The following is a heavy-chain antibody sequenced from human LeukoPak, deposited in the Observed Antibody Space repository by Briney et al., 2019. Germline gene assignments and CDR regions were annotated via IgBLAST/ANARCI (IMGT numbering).Heavy chain of an antibody. CDR3: ARSQGGSGSYGVY. CDR1: GFTFSSYS. D-gene: IGHD1-26*01. V-gene: IGHV3-21*01. CDR2: ISSSSSYI. Sequence: PGGSLRLSCAASGFTFSSYSMNWVRQAPGKGLEWVSSISSSSSYIYYADSVKGRFTISRDNAKNSLYLQMNSLRAEDTAVYYCARSQGGSGSYGVYWGQGTLVAVSS. J-gene: IGHJ4*02.